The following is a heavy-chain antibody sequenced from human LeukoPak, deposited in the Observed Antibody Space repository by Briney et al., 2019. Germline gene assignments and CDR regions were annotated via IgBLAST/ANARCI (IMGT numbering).Heavy chain of an antibody. V-gene: IGHV3-66*02. CDR1: GLTVGGNH. D-gene: IGHD5-18*01. J-gene: IGHJ4*02. CDR2: IYTGGSI. Sequence: GGSLRLSCAASGLTVGGNHMIWVRQAPGKGLEWVSVIYTGGSIYYADSVKGRFTISRDNSENTLYLQMNDLRPEDTAVYYCARELGYTYYMDYWGQGTLVTVSS. CDR3: ARELGYTYYMDY.